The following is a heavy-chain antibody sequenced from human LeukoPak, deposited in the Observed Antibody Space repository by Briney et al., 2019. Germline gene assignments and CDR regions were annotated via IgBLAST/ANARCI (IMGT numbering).Heavy chain of an antibody. Sequence: PGGSLRLSCAAPGFTVSSNYMSWVRQAPGKGLEWVSVLYDDGSTHYADSVKGRFTISRDNSKNTLYLQMNSLRAEDTAVYYCARGDRGYFDYWGQGTLVTVSS. CDR1: GFTVSSNY. CDR3: ARGDRGYFDY. D-gene: IGHD1-26*01. V-gene: IGHV3-53*01. CDR2: LYDDGST. J-gene: IGHJ4*02.